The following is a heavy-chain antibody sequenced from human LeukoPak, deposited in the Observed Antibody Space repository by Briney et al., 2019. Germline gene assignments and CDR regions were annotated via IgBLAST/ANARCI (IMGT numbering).Heavy chain of an antibody. D-gene: IGHD3-3*01. CDR1: GGSISSGDYY. V-gene: IGHV4-30-4*08. CDR3: ARGTPGRYDFWSGYSV. CDR2: IYYSGST. J-gene: IGHJ4*02. Sequence: PSETLSLTCTVSGGSISSGDYYWSWIRQPPGKGLEWIGYIYYSGSTYYNPSLKSRVTISVDTSKNQFSLKLSSVTAADTAVYYCARGTPGRYDFWSGYSVRGQGTLVTVSS.